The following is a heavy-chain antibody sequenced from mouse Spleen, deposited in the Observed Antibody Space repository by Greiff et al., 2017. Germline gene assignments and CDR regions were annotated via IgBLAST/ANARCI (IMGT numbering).Heavy chain of an antibody. J-gene: IGHJ2*01. CDR3: AREGITTVVATDYFDY. Sequence: EVQLQQSGPELVKPGASVKMSCKASGYTFTDYNMHWVKQSHGKSLEWIGYINPNNGGTSYNQKFKGKATLTVNKSSSTAYMELRSLTSEDSAVYYCAREGITTVVATDYFDYWGQGTTLTVSS. CDR2: INPNNGGT. CDR1: GYTFTDYN. D-gene: IGHD1-1*01. V-gene: IGHV1-22*01.